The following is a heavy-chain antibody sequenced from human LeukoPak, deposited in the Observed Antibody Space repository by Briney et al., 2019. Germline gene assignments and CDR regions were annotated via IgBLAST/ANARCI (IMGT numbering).Heavy chain of an antibody. CDR3: AREPDMVRGALNVLDI. V-gene: IGHV6-1*01. Sequence: SQTLSLTCAISGDSVSSNSAAWNWIRQSPSRGLEWLGRTYYRSKWYNDYAVSVKSRITINPDTSKNQFSLQLNSVSPEDTAVYYCAREPDMVRGALNVLDIWGQGTTVTVSS. J-gene: IGHJ6*02. CDR2: TYYRSKWYN. D-gene: IGHD3-10*01. CDR1: GDSVSSNSAA.